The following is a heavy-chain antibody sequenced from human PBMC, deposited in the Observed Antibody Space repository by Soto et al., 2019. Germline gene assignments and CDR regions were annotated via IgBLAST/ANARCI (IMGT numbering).Heavy chain of an antibody. CDR3: ARDWDIVILSVPIPNYNYGMDV. CDR2: ISSRSDTL. Sequence: GGSLRLSCEGSGFTFSAYAMNWVRQAPGKGMEWVSYISSRSDTLYYADSVKGRFTISRDNAKNSVYLQVNNLRDEDTAVYYCARDWDIVILSVPIPNYNYGMDVWGQGTTVTISS. D-gene: IGHD2-15*01. CDR1: GFTFSAYA. J-gene: IGHJ6*02. V-gene: IGHV3-48*02.